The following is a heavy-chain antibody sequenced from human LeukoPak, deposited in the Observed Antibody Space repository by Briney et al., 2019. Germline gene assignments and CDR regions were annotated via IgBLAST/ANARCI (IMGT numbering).Heavy chain of an antibody. J-gene: IGHJ6*02. CDR1: GGSFSGCY. CDR2: INHSGST. D-gene: IGHD3-3*01. V-gene: IGHV4-34*01. CDR3: ARGLRLRTISPHYYGMDV. Sequence: PSETLSLTCAVYGGSFSGCYWSWIRQPPGKGLEWIGEINHSGSTNYNPSLKSRVTISVDTSKNQFSLKLSSVTAADTAVYYCARGLRLRTISPHYYGMDVWGQGTTVTVSS.